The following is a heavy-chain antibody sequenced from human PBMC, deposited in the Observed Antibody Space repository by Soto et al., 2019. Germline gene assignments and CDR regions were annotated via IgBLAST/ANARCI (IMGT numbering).Heavy chain of an antibody. D-gene: IGHD2-2*01. CDR3: ARDGDCSSTSCYAFDI. J-gene: IGHJ3*02. CDR1: GFTFSSYA. V-gene: IGHV3-64*01. CDR2: ISSNGGST. Sequence: EVQLVESGGGLVQPGGSLRLSCAASGFTFSSYAMHWVRQAPGKGLEYVSAISSNGGSTYYANSVKGRFTISRDNSKXPLYLQMGSLRAEDMAVYYCARDGDCSSTSCYAFDIWGQGTMVTVSS.